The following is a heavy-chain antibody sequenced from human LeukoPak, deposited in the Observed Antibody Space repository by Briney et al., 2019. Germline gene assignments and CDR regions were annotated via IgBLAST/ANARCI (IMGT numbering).Heavy chain of an antibody. Sequence: SVKVSCKASGGTFSSYAISWVRQAPGQGLEWMGGIIPTFGTANYAQKFQGRVTITTDESTSTAYMELSSLRSEDTAVYYCARDRSVGTDAFDIWGQGTMVTVSS. J-gene: IGHJ3*02. CDR1: GGTFSSYA. CDR2: IIPTFGTA. V-gene: IGHV1-69*05. D-gene: IGHD2-15*01. CDR3: ARDRSVGTDAFDI.